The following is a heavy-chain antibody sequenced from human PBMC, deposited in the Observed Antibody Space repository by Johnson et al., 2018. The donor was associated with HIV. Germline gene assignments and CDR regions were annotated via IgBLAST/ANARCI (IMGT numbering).Heavy chain of an antibody. CDR2: ISYDGTNK. Sequence: QVQLVESGGGVVQPGRSLRLSCAASGFTFSSYGMHWVRQAPGKGLEWVAVISYDGTNKYYADSVKGRFTISRDNSKNTLYLQMNSLRPEDTAGYYCARASALGSWGQGTMVTVSS. J-gene: IGHJ3*01. CDR1: GFTFSSYG. CDR3: ARASALGS. V-gene: IGHV3-30*03. D-gene: IGHD2-15*01.